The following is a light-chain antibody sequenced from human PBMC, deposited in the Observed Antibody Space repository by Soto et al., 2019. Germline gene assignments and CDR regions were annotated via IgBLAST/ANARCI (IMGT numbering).Light chain of an antibody. V-gene: IGKV1-5*01. CDR1: QTTTRW. Sequence: QRTQSPFTLSASLGDRVTITCLASQTTTRWMAWYQQKPGKAPKLLIYDASTLESGVPSRFSGSRSGTEFTLTISSLQPDDFATYYCQQYNSYSWTFGQGTKVDI. J-gene: IGKJ1*01. CDR3: QQYNSYSWT. CDR2: DAS.